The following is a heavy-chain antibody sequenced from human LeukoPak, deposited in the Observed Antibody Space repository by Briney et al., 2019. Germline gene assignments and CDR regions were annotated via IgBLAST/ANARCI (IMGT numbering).Heavy chain of an antibody. V-gene: IGHV1-69*06. CDR3: ARDMVRDNYYYYMDV. CDR1: GGTFSSYG. CDR2: IIPFFGRA. Sequence: ASVKVSCKASGGTFSSYGISWVRQAPGQGLGWMGGIIPFFGRADYAQKFQGRVTITADKSTSTAYMDLTSLKSEDTAVYYCARDMVRDNYYYYMDVWGKGTTVTVSS. J-gene: IGHJ6*03. D-gene: IGHD3-10*01.